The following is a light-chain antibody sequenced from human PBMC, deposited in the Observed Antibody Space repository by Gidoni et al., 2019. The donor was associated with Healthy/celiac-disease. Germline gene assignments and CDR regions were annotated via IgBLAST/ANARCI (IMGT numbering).Light chain of an antibody. Sequence: DIQMTQSPSTLSASVGDRVTITCRASQSISSWLAWYQQKPGKAPKLLIYDASSLESGVPSRFSGSGSGTEFTITISSLQPDEFATYYCQQYNSYSATFGQGTKVEIK. V-gene: IGKV1-5*01. CDR3: QQYNSYSAT. J-gene: IGKJ1*01. CDR1: QSISSW. CDR2: DAS.